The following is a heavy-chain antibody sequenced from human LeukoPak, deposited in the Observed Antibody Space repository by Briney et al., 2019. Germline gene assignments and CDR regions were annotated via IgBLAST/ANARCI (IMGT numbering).Heavy chain of an antibody. V-gene: IGHV1-24*01. CDR1: GYTLTELS. D-gene: IGHD3-22*01. CDR2: FDPEDGET. Sequence: ASVKVSCKVSGYTLTELSMHWVRQAPGKGLEWMGGFDPEDGETIYAQKFQGRVTMTEDTSTDTAYMELSSLRSEDTAVYYCATDLYNCYDSSGYYRGGWGQGTLVTVSS. J-gene: IGHJ4*02. CDR3: ATDLYNCYDSSGYYRGG.